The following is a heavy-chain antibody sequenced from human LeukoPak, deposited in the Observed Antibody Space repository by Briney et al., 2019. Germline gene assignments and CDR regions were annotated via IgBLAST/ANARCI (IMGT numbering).Heavy chain of an antibody. CDR1: GSTFTSYG. Sequence: ASVKLSCKASGSTFTSYGISWVRQAPGQGLEWMGCTSAYNGNTNYAQKLQDRVTMTTDTSTSTAYMELRSLRSDDTAVYYCAGDIAAAGNNWFDPWGQGTLVTVSS. D-gene: IGHD6-13*01. V-gene: IGHV1-18*01. J-gene: IGHJ5*02. CDR2: TSAYNGNT. CDR3: AGDIAAAGNNWFDP.